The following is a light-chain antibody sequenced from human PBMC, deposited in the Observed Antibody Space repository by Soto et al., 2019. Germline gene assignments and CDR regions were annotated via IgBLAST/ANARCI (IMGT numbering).Light chain of an antibody. CDR3: SSYAGSNTFV. J-gene: IGLJ1*01. CDR1: SSDVGGYDY. Sequence: QSVLTQPPSASGSPGQSVPISCTGTSSDVGGYDYVSWHQHHPGKAPKLMLYDVSKRPSGVPDRFSGSKSGNTASLTVSGLQAEDEADYSCSSYAGSNTFVFGTGTKVTV. V-gene: IGLV2-8*01. CDR2: DVS.